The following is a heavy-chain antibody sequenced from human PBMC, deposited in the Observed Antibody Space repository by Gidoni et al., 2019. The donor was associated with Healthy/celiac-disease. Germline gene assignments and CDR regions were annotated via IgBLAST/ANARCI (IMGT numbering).Heavy chain of an antibody. Sequence: QVQLVASGGGVVQPGRSLRLSCAASGFTFSSYAMHWVRQAPGKGLEWVAVISDDGSNKYYADSVKGRFTISRDNSKNTLYLQMNSLRAEDTAVYYCAREGWRDTYYYDSSGYYIENYFDYWGQGTLVTVSS. CDR2: ISDDGSNK. J-gene: IGHJ4*02. CDR1: GFTFSSYA. D-gene: IGHD3-22*01. V-gene: IGHV3-30-3*01. CDR3: AREGWRDTYYYDSSGYYIENYFDY.